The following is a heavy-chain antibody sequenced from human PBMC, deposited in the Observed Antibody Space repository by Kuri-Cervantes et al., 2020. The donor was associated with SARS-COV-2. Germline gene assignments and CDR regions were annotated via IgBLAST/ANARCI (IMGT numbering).Heavy chain of an antibody. CDR3: ARENRDGYKGGFDY. V-gene: IGHV3-7*01. D-gene: IGHD5-24*01. Sequence: GESLKISCAASGFTFRDYYMSWIRQAPGKGLEWVANIKQDGSEKYYVDSVKGRFTISRDNAKNSLYLQMNSLRAEDTAVYYCARENRDGYKGGFDYWGQGTLVTVSS. CDR1: GFTFRDYY. CDR2: IKQDGSEK. J-gene: IGHJ4*02.